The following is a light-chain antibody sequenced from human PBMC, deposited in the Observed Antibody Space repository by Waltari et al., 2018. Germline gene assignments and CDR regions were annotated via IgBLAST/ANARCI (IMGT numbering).Light chain of an antibody. CDR1: QSISSW. CDR3: QQYNSAWT. J-gene: IGKJ1*01. V-gene: IGKV1-5*03. CDR2: KAS. Sequence: DIQMTQSPSTLSASVGDRVTITCRASQSISSWSAWYQQKPGKAPKLLIYKASSLESGVPSRFSGSGSGTEFTLTISSLQPDDFATYYCQQYNSAWTFGQGTKVEIK.